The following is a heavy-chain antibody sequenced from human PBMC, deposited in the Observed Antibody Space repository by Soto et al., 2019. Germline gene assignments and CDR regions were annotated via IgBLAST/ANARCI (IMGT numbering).Heavy chain of an antibody. CDR2: INAGNGNT. J-gene: IGHJ5*02. V-gene: IGHV1-3*01. Sequence: ASVKVSCKASGYTFTSYAMHWVRQAPGQRLEWMGWINAGNGNTKYSQKLQGRVTMTTDTSTSTAYMELRSLRSDDTAVYYCAGFASGQLVSWFDPWGQGTLVTVSS. CDR3: AGFASGQLVSWFDP. D-gene: IGHD6-6*01. CDR1: GYTFTSYA.